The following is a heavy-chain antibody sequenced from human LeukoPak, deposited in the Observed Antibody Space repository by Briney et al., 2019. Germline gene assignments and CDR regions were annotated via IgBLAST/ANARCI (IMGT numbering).Heavy chain of an antibody. CDR3: ARRGDSWPEGFEI. CDR1: GYSFTSYW. D-gene: IGHD6-13*01. Sequence: GESLKISCKGSGYSFTSYWIGWVRQMPGKGLEWMGIIYPGDSDTRYSPSFQGQVTISAGKSISTAYLQWKSLKASDTAMYYCARRGDSWPEGFEIWGQGTMVTVSS. J-gene: IGHJ3*02. CDR2: IYPGDSDT. V-gene: IGHV5-51*01.